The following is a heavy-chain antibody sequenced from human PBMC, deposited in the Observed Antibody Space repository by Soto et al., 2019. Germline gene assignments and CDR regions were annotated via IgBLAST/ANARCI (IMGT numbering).Heavy chain of an antibody. V-gene: IGHV1-46*03. Sequence: ASVKVSCKASGYPFTSYYMHWVRQAPGQGLEWMAIINPSGGITSYAQKFQGRVTMTRDTSTSTVYMELSSLRPEDTAVYYCAIAVSTLGSPFDYWGQGTLVTVSS. D-gene: IGHD3-16*01. CDR1: GYPFTSYY. CDR3: AIAVSTLGSPFDY. CDR2: INPSGGIT. J-gene: IGHJ4*02.